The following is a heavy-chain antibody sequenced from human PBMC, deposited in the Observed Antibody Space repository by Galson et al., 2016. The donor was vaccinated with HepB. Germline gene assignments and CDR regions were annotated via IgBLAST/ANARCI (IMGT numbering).Heavy chain of an antibody. CDR2: TRNRAVSYTA. CDR3: ASHAGIAAAGRVFDY. J-gene: IGHJ4*02. Sequence: SLRLSCAASGFTFSRYAIHWVRQAPGKGLEWVGRTRNRAVSYTAEYAASVKGRFTISRDDSKNSRYLQMNSLKIEDTAVYYCASHAGIAAAGRVFDYWGQGTLVTVSS. D-gene: IGHD6-13*01. V-gene: IGHV3-72*01. CDR1: GFTFSRYA.